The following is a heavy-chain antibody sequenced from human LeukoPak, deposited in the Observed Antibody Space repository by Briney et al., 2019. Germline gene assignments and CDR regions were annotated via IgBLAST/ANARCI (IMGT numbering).Heavy chain of an antibody. CDR1: GGSISSNSYY. Sequence: KSSETLSLTCAVSGGSISSNSYYWGWIRQPAGKGLEWIGSIYYSGSTYYNPSLKSRVTISVDTSKNQFSLKLSSVTAADTAVYYCARTRYYYISRSYGAPYYFDYWGQGTLVTVSS. CDR2: IYYSGST. CDR3: ARTRYYYISRSYGAPYYFDY. D-gene: IGHD3-10*01. V-gene: IGHV4-39*01. J-gene: IGHJ4*02.